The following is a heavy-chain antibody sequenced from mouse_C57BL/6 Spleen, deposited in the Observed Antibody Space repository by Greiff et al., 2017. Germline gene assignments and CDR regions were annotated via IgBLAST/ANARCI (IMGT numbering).Heavy chain of an antibody. CDR2: ISSGSSTI. CDR1: GFTFSDYG. Sequence: EVKLVESGGGLVKPGGSLKLSCAASGFTFSDYGMHWVRQAPEKGLEWVAYISSGSSTIYYADTVKGRFTISRDNAKNTLFLQMTSLRSEDTAMYYCAKSTSYWYFDVWGTGTTVTVSS. J-gene: IGHJ1*03. D-gene: IGHD5-1*01. V-gene: IGHV5-17*01. CDR3: AKSTSYWYFDV.